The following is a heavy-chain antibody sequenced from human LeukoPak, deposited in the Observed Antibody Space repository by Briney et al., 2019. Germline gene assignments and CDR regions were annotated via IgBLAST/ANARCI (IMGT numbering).Heavy chain of an antibody. CDR3: ATSDRGDQVGGNYYYYMDV. Sequence: ASVKVSCKVSGYTLTELSMHWVRQAPGKGLEWMGGFDPEDGETIYAQKFQGRVTMTEDTSTDTAYMELSSLRSEDTAVYYCATSDRGDQVGGNYYYYMDVWGKGTTVTVPS. CDR1: GYTLTELS. V-gene: IGHV1-24*01. CDR2: FDPEDGET. D-gene: IGHD1-26*01. J-gene: IGHJ6*03.